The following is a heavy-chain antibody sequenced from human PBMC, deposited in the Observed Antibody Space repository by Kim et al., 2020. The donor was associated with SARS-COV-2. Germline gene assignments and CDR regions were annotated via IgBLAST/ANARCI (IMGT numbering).Heavy chain of an antibody. Sequence: TYARKVQGRVTVSRDTATRTAYMELRRLRSDDSAVYYCARGATRGMDGWGQGTTVTVSS. CDR3: ARGATRGMDG. V-gene: IGHV1-2*02. D-gene: IGHD2-15*01. J-gene: IGHJ6*02.